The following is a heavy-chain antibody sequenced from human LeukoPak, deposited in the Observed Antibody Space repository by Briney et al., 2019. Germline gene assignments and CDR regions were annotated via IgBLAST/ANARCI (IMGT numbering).Heavy chain of an antibody. CDR2: INHSGST. D-gene: IGHD3-10*01. J-gene: IGHJ5*02. V-gene: IGHV4-34*01. CDR1: GGFFSGYY. CDR3: ARAYGSAPSYNWFDP. Sequence: KPSETLSLTCAVYGGFFSGYYWSWIRQPPGKGLEWIGEINHSGSTNYNPSLKSRVTISVDTSKNQFSLKLSSVTAADTAVYYCARAYGSAPSYNWFDPWGQGTLVTVSS.